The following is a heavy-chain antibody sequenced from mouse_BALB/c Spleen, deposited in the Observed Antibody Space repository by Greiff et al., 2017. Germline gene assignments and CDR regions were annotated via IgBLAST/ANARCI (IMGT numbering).Heavy chain of an antibody. D-gene: IGHD1-1*01. CDR2: ISDGGSYT. CDR1: GFTFSDYY. CDR3: ARGLYYGSSYHNYYAMDY. Sequence: EVQVVESGGGLVKPGGSLKLSCAASGFTFSDYYMYWVRQTPEKRLEWVATISDGGSYTYYPDSVKGRFTISRDNAKNNLYLQMSSLKSEDTAMYYCARGLYYGSSYHNYYAMDYWGQGTSVTVSS. V-gene: IGHV5-4*02. J-gene: IGHJ4*01.